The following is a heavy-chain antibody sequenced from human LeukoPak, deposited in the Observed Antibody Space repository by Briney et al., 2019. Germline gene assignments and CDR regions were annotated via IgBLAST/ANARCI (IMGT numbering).Heavy chain of an antibody. CDR2: FYTSGST. CDR3: ARGPTTVTRAFDY. J-gene: IGHJ4*02. CDR1: GGSFSGYY. D-gene: IGHD4-17*01. V-gene: IGHV4-59*10. Sequence: SETLSLTCAVYGGSFSGYYWSWIRKPAGKGLEGIGRFYTSGSTNYNPSLKSRVTMSVDTSKNQFSLNLNSVTAADTAVYYCARGPTTVTRAFDYWGQGSLVTVSS.